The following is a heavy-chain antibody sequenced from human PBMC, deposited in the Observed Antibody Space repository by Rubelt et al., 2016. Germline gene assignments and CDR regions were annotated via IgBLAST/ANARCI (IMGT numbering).Heavy chain of an antibody. J-gene: IGHJ4*02. V-gene: IGHV3-23*01. CDR2: ISGSNGNT. D-gene: IGHD6-13*01. Sequence: CAASGFTFSNYAMSWARQAPGKGLEWVSGISGSNGNTNYADSVKGRFTISRDNSKNTLYLQVNSLRAEDTAVYYCAKDAHYTNSWYYFDYWGQGTLVTVSS. CDR1: GFTFSNYA. CDR3: AKDAHYTNSWYYFDY.